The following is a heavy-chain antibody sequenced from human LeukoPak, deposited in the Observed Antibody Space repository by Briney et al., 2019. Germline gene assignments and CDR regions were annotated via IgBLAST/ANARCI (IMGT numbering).Heavy chain of an antibody. Sequence: PSETLSLTCTVSGGSISSSSYYWGWIRQPPGKGLEWIGIVYYNGKTYYNPSLKSRVTISADTSRNQFSLKVNSVTAADTAVYYCARENQGPSIAVAGTKVLKYFQHWGQGTLVTVSS. CDR1: GGSISSSSYY. V-gene: IGHV4-39*02. D-gene: IGHD6-19*01. J-gene: IGHJ1*01. CDR3: ARENQGPSIAVAGTKVLKYFQH. CDR2: VYYNGKT.